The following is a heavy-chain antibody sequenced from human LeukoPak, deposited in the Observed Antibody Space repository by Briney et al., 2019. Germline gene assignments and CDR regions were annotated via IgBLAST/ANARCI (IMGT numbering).Heavy chain of an antibody. CDR1: GYSISSGFY. Sequence: PSETLSLTCAVSGYSISSGFYWGWIRQPPGKGLEWIGSIYHSGSTCYNPSLKSRVTISVDTSKNQFSLKLSSVTAADTAVYYCARGYPMVRGNFCDYWGQGTLVTVSS. V-gene: IGHV4-38-2*01. CDR3: ARGYPMVRGNFCDY. D-gene: IGHD3-10*01. J-gene: IGHJ4*02. CDR2: IYHSGST.